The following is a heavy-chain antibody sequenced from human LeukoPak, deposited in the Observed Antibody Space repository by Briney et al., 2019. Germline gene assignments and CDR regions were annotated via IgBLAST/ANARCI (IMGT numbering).Heavy chain of an antibody. CDR3: VTGRESVY. J-gene: IGHJ4*02. CDR2: ISSNGGST. Sequence: GGALRLSCSASRWTFSSYAMHWVRQAPGKRLEYVSAISSNGGSTYYADSVKGRFTISRDNSKNTLYLQTSRLRAAEKAVYYCVTGRESVYWGQGTLVTVSS. V-gene: IGHV3-64D*06. CDR1: RWTFSSYA.